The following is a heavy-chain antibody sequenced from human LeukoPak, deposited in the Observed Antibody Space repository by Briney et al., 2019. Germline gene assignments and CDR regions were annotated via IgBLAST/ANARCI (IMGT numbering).Heavy chain of an antibody. CDR3: ARVRVVGGTIDY. J-gene: IGHJ4*02. D-gene: IGHD1-7*01. Sequence: SETLSLTCAVSGGSISSSNWWSWVRQPPGEGLEWIGEIYHSGSTNYNPSLKSRVTISVDKSKNQFSLKLSSVTAADTAVYYCARVRVVGGTIDYWGQGTLVTVSS. V-gene: IGHV4-4*02. CDR2: IYHSGST. CDR1: GGSISSSNW.